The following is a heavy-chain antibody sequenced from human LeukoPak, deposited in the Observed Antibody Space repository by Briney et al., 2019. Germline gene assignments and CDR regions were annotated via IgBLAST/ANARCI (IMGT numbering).Heavy chain of an antibody. CDR3: TDWDAARFDY. CDR1: GFTFTNAW. V-gene: IGHV3-15*01. D-gene: IGHD1-1*01. CDR2: IFSKTDGGAT. Sequence: GGSLRLSCAASGFTFTNAWMNWVRQPPGKGLEWVGRIFSKTDGGATDYAAPVKGRFIISRDDSKNTLYLQMDSLQTEDTAVYYCTDWDAARFDYWGQGSLVTVSS. J-gene: IGHJ4*02.